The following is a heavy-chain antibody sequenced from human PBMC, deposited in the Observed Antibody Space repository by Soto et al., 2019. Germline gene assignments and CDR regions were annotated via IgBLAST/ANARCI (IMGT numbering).Heavy chain of an antibody. CDR2: ISSSSIYT. D-gene: IGHD3-22*01. J-gene: IGHJ4*02. V-gene: IGHV3-11*06. CDR3: ARVSYDSTFYYHNLYSHFDY. CDR1: GFTFSDYY. Sequence: PGGSLRLSCAASGFTFSDYYMTWIRQAPGKGLEWVSYISSSSIYTNYADSLKGRFTISRDNAKNSLYLQMNSLRAEDTAVYYCARVSYDSTFYYHNLYSHFDYWGQGTLVTVSS.